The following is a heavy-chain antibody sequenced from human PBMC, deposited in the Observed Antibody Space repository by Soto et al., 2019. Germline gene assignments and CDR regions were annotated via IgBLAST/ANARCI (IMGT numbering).Heavy chain of an antibody. CDR2: IYYSGST. Sequence: PSETLSLTCTFSGGSISSYYWSWIRQPPGKGLEWIGYIYYSGSTNYNPSLKSRVTISVDTSKNQFSLKLSSVTAADTAVYYCARSEDTATGISGMDVWGQGTTVTVSS. CDR3: ARSEDTATGISGMDV. J-gene: IGHJ6*02. CDR1: GGSISSYY. V-gene: IGHV4-59*01. D-gene: IGHD5-18*01.